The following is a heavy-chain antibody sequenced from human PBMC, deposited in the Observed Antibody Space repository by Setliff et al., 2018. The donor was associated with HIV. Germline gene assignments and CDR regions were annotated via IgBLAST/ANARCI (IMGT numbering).Heavy chain of an antibody. CDR1: GGTISSTSYY. CDR2: IYYSGST. J-gene: IGHJ4*02. Sequence: VSGGTISSTSYYWGWIRQPPGKGLEWIAIIYYSGSTFYNPSLESRVTMSVDTPQNQFSLRLSSVTAADTAVYYCARDRALRFSKSPSFNYFDVWGQGALVTVSS. CDR3: ARDRALRFSKSPSFNYFDV. V-gene: IGHV4-39*02. D-gene: IGHD3-10*01.